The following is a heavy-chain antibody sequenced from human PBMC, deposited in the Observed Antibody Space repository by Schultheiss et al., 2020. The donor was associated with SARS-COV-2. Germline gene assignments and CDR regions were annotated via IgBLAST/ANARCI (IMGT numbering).Heavy chain of an antibody. Sequence: GGSLRLSCAASGFAFSTYSMNWVRQAPGKGLEWVSSITSSGSNIYYADSLKGRFTISRDNAKNSLYLQMNSLRAEDTAVYYCASLYVTSSVAWFDPWGQGTLVTVSS. CDR3: ASLYVTSSVAWFDP. V-gene: IGHV3-21*01. D-gene: IGHD6-6*01. CDR2: ITSSGSNI. J-gene: IGHJ5*02. CDR1: GFAFSTYS.